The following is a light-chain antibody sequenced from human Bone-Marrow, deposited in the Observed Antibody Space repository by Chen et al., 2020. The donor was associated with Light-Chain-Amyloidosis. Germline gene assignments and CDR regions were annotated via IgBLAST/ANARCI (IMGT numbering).Light chain of an antibody. CDR1: DLPTKY. CDR3: QSADSSGTDEVI. Sequence: SYELTQPPSVSVSPGQTARITCSGDDLPTKYAYGYQQKPGQAPVLVIHRDSERPSGISERCCGSSAGTTATLTISGVQAEEEDDYHCQSADSSGTDEVIFGGGTKLTVL. J-gene: IGLJ2*01. V-gene: IGLV3-25*02. CDR2: RDS.